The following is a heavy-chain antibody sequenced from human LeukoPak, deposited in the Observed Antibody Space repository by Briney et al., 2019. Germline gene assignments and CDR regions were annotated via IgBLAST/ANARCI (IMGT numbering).Heavy chain of an antibody. V-gene: IGHV1-18*03. Sequence: GASVKVSCKASGYTFTSYGISWVRQAPGQGLEWMGWISAYNGNTNYAQKLQGRVTMTTDTSTSTAYMELRSLRSDDMAVYYCARREGYYDSSGRNLDYWGQGTLVTVSS. CDR3: ARREGYYDSSGRNLDY. CDR1: GYTFTSYG. CDR2: ISAYNGNT. J-gene: IGHJ4*02. D-gene: IGHD3-22*01.